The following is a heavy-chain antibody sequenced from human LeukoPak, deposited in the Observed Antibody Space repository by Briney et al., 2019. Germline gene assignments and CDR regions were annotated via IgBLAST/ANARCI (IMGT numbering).Heavy chain of an antibody. CDR2: INPNSGGT. V-gene: IGHV1-2*02. CDR1: GYTFTGYY. D-gene: IGHD6-13*01. J-gene: IGHJ5*02. CDR3: ARVRAGLDWFDP. Sequence: VASVKVSCKASGYTFTGYYMHWVRQAPGQGLEWMGWINPNSGGTNYAQKFQGRVTMTRDTSISTAYMELSRLRSDDTAVYYCARVRAGLDWFDPWGQGTLVTVSS.